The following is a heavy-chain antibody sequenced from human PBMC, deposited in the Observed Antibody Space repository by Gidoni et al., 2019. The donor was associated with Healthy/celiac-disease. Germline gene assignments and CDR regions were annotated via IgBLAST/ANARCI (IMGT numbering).Heavy chain of an antibody. CDR3: AKDNMDIVATIQGDLTTS. CDR2: ISCSCGST. D-gene: IGHD5-12*01. J-gene: IGHJ5*02. CDR1: GCTCSRDA. Sequence: EVQLWEAGGGWVEPGGALSRSCGAAGCTCSRDAMRWVRQAPGKGLGWVSAISCSCGSTSYAASVKGLFTISIDNSKNTLSLQMTSLRADDTAVYYCAKDNMDIVATIQGDLTTSWGQGTLVTVSS. V-gene: IGHV3-23*01.